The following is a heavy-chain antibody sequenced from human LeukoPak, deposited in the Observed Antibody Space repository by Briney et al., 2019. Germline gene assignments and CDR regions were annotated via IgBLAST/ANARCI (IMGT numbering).Heavy chain of an antibody. J-gene: IGHJ4*02. V-gene: IGHV3-7*01. CDR1: GFTFTTYW. Sequence: GGSLRLSCADSGFTFTTYWMNWVRQAPGEGLEWVAGIKQDGSVKYYVDSVKGRFTISRDNAKNSVYLQMDSLRADDTAVYYCVRRNLFDFWGQGTLVTVSS. CDR2: IKQDGSVK. CDR3: VRRNLFDF.